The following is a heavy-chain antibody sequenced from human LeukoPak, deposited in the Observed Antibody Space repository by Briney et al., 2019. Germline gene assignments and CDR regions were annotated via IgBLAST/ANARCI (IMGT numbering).Heavy chain of an antibody. Sequence: SVKVSCKASGATFSSYAISWVRQAPGQGLEWMGRTIPIFGTANYAQKFQGRVTITTDESTSTAYMELSSLRSEDTAVYYCAREYGVWDSSGYSYYFDYWGQGTLVTVSS. V-gene: IGHV1-69*05. D-gene: IGHD3-22*01. CDR1: GATFSSYA. CDR2: TIPIFGTA. J-gene: IGHJ4*02. CDR3: AREYGVWDSSGYSYYFDY.